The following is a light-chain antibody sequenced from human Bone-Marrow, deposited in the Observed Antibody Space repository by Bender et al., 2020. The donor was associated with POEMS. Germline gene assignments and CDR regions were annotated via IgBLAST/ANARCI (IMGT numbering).Light chain of an antibody. Sequence: QSPLTQPPSLSGTLGQTITIFCSGSQSDIGSNSVSWYQHFHPEAPKLLIYGYNNRPSGVPDRFSGSKSGTSASLAITGLQAEDEGDYYCQSYDNSLGGWVFGGGTKLTVL. CDR3: QSYDNSLGGWV. CDR1: QSDIGSNS. CDR2: GYN. J-gene: IGLJ3*02. V-gene: IGLV1-40*01.